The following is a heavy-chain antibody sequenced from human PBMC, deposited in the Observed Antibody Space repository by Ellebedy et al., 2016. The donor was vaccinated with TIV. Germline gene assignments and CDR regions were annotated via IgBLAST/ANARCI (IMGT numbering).Heavy chain of an antibody. J-gene: IGHJ4*02. Sequence: GGSLRLSCAASGFTFSNYNMNWVRQAPGKGLEWVASISSSSTYIYDADSVKGRFTISRDNAKNSLYLQMNSLRAEDTAVYYCARNPQGVPFDYWGQGTLVTVSS. V-gene: IGHV3-21*01. CDR1: GFTFSNYN. D-gene: IGHD2-8*01. CDR3: ARNPQGVPFDY. CDR2: ISSSSTYI.